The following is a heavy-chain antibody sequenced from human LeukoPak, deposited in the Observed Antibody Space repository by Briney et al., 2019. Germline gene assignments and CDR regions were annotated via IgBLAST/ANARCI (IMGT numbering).Heavy chain of an antibody. D-gene: IGHD3-3*01. CDR1: GYTFTSYG. V-gene: IGHV1-18*01. CDR2: ISAYNGNT. J-gene: IGHJ3*02. Sequence: ASVKVSCKASGYTFTSYGISWVRQAPGQGLEWMGWISAYNGNTNYAQKLQGRVTMTTDTSTSTAYMELRSLRSDDTAVYYCARLRFRTIPHAFDIWGQGTMVTVSS. CDR3: ARLRFRTIPHAFDI.